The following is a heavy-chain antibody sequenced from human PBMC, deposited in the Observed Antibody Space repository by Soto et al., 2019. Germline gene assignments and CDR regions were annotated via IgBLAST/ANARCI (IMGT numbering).Heavy chain of an antibody. V-gene: IGHV4-59*11. J-gene: IGHJ4*02. CDR2: ISYSGST. CDR3: ARADPAASVGY. Sequence: PSETLSLTCTVSGGSMSSHYWTWLRQSPGKGLEWIGYISYSGSTYYNPSLKSRVSISADTSKNQFSLRMNSMIAADTAVYYCARADPAASVGYWGQGTLVTVPS. CDR1: GGSMSSHY. D-gene: IGHD2-2*01.